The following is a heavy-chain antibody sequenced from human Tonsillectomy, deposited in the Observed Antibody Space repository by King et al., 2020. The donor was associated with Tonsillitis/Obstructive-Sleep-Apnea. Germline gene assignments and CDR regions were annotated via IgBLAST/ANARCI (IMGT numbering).Heavy chain of an antibody. V-gene: IGHV3-33*01. D-gene: IGHD2-2*01. CDR3: ARDDLYCSSTSCYSHDAFDI. CDR2: IWYDGSNK. J-gene: IGHJ3*02. CDR1: GFTFSSYG. Sequence: VQLVESGGGVVQPGRSLRLSCAASGFTFSSYGMHWVRQAPGKGLEWVAVIWYDGSNKYYADSVKGRFTISRDNSKNTLYMQINSLRAEDTAVYYCARDDLYCSSTSCYSHDAFDIWGQGTMVTVSS.